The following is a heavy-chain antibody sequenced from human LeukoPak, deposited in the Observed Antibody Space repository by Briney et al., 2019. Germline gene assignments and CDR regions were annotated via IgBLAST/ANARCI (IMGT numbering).Heavy chain of an antibody. CDR3: ARDRNDFWSGYYRY. D-gene: IGHD3-3*01. CDR2: IYYSGST. CDR1: GGSISSSSYY. Sequence: SETLSLTCTVSGGSISSSSYYWGWIRQPLGKGLEWIGSIYYSGSTYYNPSLKSRVTISVDTSKNQFSLKLSSVTAADTAVYYCARDRNDFWSGYYRYWGQGTLVTVSS. V-gene: IGHV4-39*02. J-gene: IGHJ4*02.